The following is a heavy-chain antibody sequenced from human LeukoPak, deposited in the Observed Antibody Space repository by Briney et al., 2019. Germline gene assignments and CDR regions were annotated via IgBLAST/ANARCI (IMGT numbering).Heavy chain of an antibody. CDR1: GFTFSTYD. J-gene: IGHJ4*02. D-gene: IGHD3-10*01. V-gene: IGHV3-23*01. Sequence: GGTLRLSCAASGFTFSTYDMSWVRQAPGKGLEWVSTISGGGGSTFYADSVKGRFTISRDNAKNSLYLQMNSLRAEDTAVYYCARHRYGSGILADYWGQGTLVTVSS. CDR2: ISGGGGST. CDR3: ARHRYGSGILADY.